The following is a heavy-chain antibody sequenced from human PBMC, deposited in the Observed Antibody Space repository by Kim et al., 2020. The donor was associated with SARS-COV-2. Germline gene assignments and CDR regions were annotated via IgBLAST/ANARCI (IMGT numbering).Heavy chain of an antibody. CDR1: GGSISSYY. CDR2: IYYSGST. D-gene: IGHD1-7*01. Sequence: SETLSLTCTVSGGSISSYYWSWIRQPPGKGLEWIGYIYYSGSTNYNPSLKSRVTISVDTSKNQFSLKLSSVTAADTAVYYCARDRGTGTYDYYYGMDVWGHGTTVTVSS. V-gene: IGHV4-59*01. J-gene: IGHJ6*02. CDR3: ARDRGTGTYDYYYGMDV.